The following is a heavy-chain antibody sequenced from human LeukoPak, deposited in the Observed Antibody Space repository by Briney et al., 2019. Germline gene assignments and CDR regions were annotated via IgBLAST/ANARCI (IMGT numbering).Heavy chain of an antibody. CDR3: ARESHQNGSEDY. CDR1: GGTFSSYA. D-gene: IGHD1-26*01. Sequence: GASVKVSCKASGGTFSSYAISWVRQAPGQGLEWMGGIIPIFGTANYAQKFQGRVTITADESTSTAYMELSSLRSEDTAVYYCARESHQNGSEDYWGQGTLVTVSS. CDR2: IIPIFGTA. V-gene: IGHV1-69*13. J-gene: IGHJ4*02.